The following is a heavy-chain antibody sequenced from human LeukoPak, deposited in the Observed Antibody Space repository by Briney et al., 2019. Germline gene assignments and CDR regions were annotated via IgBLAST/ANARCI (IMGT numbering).Heavy chain of an antibody. J-gene: IGHJ6*03. V-gene: IGHV3-74*01. Sequence: PGGSLRLSCAASGFTFSSYWMHWVRQAPGKGLVWVSRINSDGSTTSYADSVKGRFTISRDNAKNTLYLQMNSLRAEDSAMYFCARDYYYYYYLGVWGKGTTVTVSS. CDR3: ARDYYYYYYLGV. CDR1: GFTFSSYW. CDR2: INSDGSTT.